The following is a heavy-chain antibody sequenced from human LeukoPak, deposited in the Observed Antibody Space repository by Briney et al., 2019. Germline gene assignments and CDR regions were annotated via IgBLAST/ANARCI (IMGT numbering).Heavy chain of an antibody. CDR2: IYYSGST. V-gene: IGHV4-59*01. Sequence: SETLSLTCSVSGGSISSYYWSWIRQPPGKGLKWIGYIYYSGSTNYNPSLKSRVTISVDTSKNQFSLKLSSVTAADTAVYYCARAEYCSSTSCYAFDIWGQGTMVTVSS. J-gene: IGHJ3*02. D-gene: IGHD2-2*01. CDR1: GGSISSYY. CDR3: ARAEYCSSTSCYAFDI.